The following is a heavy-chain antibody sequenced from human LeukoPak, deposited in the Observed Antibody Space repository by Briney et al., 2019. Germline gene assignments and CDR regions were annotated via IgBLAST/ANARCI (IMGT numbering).Heavy chain of an antibody. Sequence: GGSLRLSCAASGFTFSSYGMHWVRQAPGKGLEWVAVIWYDGSNKYYADSVKGRFTISRDNSKNTPYLQMNSLRAEDTAVYYCAKDRYSSGWYTDWGQGTLVTVSS. CDR2: IWYDGSNK. D-gene: IGHD6-19*01. CDR1: GFTFSSYG. V-gene: IGHV3-33*06. J-gene: IGHJ4*02. CDR3: AKDRYSSGWYTD.